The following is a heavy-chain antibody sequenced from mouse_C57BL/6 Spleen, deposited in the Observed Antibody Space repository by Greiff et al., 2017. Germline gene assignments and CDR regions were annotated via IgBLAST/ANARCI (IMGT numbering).Heavy chain of an antibody. CDR1: GYTFTSYW. CDR3: ARGGLGPYYYAMDY. CDR2: IDPSDSYT. Sequence: VQLQQPGAELVMPGASVKLSCKASGYTFTSYWMHWVKQRPGQGLEWIGEIDPSDSYTNYNQKFKGKSTLTVDKSSSTAYMQLSSLTSEDSAVYYCARGGLGPYYYAMDYWGQGTSVTVSS. D-gene: IGHD4-1*01. J-gene: IGHJ4*01. V-gene: IGHV1-69*01.